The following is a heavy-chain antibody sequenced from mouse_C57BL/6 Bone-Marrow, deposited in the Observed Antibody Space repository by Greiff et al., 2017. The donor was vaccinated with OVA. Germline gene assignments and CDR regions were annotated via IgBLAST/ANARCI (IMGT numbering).Heavy chain of an antibody. J-gene: IGHJ2*01. CDR3: ERSLRQLRLVGY. CDR2: IYPGSGST. Sequence: QVQLQQPGAELVKPGASVKMSCKASGYTFTSYWIPWVQQSPGQGLEWIGDIYPGSGSTNYTEKFKGKATLAVDTSSSTAYMQLSSLTSEDSAVYYCERSLRQLRLVGYWGQGATLTVSS. D-gene: IGHD3-2*02. V-gene: IGHV1-55*01. CDR1: GYTFTSYW.